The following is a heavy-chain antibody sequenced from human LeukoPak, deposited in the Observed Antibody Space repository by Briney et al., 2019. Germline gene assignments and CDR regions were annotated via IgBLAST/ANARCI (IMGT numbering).Heavy chain of an antibody. Sequence: ASVKVSCKASGGSFISYAIRWERQAPGQGLEWMGGIIPIFGTANYAQKFQGRVTITADESTSTAYMELSSLRSEDTAVYYCASWRDGYKPGYFDYWGQGTQVTVSS. CDR2: IIPIFGTA. V-gene: IGHV1-69*13. J-gene: IGHJ4*02. D-gene: IGHD5-24*01. CDR3: ASWRDGYKPGYFDY. CDR1: GGSFISYA.